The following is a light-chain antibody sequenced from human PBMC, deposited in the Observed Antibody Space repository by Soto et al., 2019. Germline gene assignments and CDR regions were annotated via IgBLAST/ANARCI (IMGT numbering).Light chain of an antibody. CDR2: RNE. Sequence: QSVLTQPPSASGAPGQRVTISCSGSSSNIGSNPVYWYQHLPPTAPKLLIYRNEQRQSGVPDRFSGSKSGTSASLAISGLRPEDEADYFCSTWDDSLRGVLIGGGTKLTVL. V-gene: IGLV1-47*01. J-gene: IGLJ2*01. CDR1: SSNIGSNP. CDR3: STWDDSLRGVL.